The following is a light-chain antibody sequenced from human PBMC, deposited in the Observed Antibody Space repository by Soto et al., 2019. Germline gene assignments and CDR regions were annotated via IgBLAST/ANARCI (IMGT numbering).Light chain of an antibody. V-gene: IGKV1-33*01. J-gene: IGKJ4*01. CDR2: DAS. Sequence: DIQMTQSPSSLSASVGDRVTITCQGSQDISNYLNWYPQKPGNSAKLLIYDASNLETGVPSRFSGGGSGTDFTFTISSLQPEDIATCYCQQYDDLLSLTFGGGTKVEIK. CDR1: QDISNY. CDR3: QQYDDLLSLT.